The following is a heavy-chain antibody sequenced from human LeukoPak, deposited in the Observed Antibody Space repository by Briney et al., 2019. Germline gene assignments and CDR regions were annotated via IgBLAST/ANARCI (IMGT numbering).Heavy chain of an antibody. V-gene: IGHV3-53*01. J-gene: IGHJ4*02. CDR3: ARDAKD. CDR1: GFTFDDYG. Sequence: GGSLRLSCAASGFTFDDYGMSWVRQAPGKGLEWVSVIYSGGSTYYADSVKGRFTISRDNSKNTLYLQMNSLRAEDTAVYYCARDAKDWGQGTLVTVSS. CDR2: IYSGGST.